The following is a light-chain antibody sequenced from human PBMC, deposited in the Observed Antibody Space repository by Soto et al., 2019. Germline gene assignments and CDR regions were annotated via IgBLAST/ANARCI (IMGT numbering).Light chain of an antibody. V-gene: IGKV1-9*01. CDR2: YSS. J-gene: IGKJ4*01. Sequence: DIQLTQSPSFLSASVGDGVTITCRASQGINSHLAWFQQKPGKAPRLLIYYSSTLQNGVPSRFSGIGSGTEFTLTISSLQPEDFETYYCQKFDGYPLTFGGGTKMEIK. CDR1: QGINSH. CDR3: QKFDGYPLT.